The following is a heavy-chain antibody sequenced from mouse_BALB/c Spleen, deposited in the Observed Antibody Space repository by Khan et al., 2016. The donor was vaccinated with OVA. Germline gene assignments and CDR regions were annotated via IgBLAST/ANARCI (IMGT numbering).Heavy chain of an antibody. Sequence: QIQLVQSGPELKKPGETVKISCKASGYTFTNYVMNWVKQSPGKGLKWMGWINTYTREPTYADDFKGRLAFSLETSASTAYLQINSLKNEDAATYFCARVHGGYWGQGTTRTVAS. CDR3: ARVHGGY. V-gene: IGHV9-3-1*01. J-gene: IGHJ2*01. CDR2: INTYTREP. CDR1: GYTFTNYV.